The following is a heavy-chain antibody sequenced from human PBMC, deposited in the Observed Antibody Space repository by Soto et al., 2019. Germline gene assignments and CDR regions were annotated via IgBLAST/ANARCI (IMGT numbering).Heavy chain of an antibody. Sequence: PGGSLRFSCAASGFTFSSYGMHWVRQAPGKGLEWVAVISYDGSNKYYADSVKGRFTISRDNSKNTLYLQMNSLRAEATAAYYCAQDYYYGSGSYYKRRSDAFDIWGRGRMVSVAS. CDR1: GFTFSSYG. CDR2: ISYDGSNK. J-gene: IGHJ3*02. V-gene: IGHV3-30*18. D-gene: IGHD3-10*01. CDR3: AQDYYYGSGSYYKRRSDAFDI.